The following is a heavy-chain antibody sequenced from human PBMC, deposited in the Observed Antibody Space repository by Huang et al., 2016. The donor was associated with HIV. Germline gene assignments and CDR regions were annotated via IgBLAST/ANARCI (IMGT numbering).Heavy chain of an antibody. V-gene: IGHV1-69*01. CDR3: ATGPRGSGSFN. CDR2: ITPILDKT. J-gene: IGHJ4*02. CDR1: GGTFSSYV. Sequence: QVQLVQSGAEVKKPGSSVKVSCKASGGTFSSYVISWVRQAPGQGLEWMGGITPILDKTNYAQNFQGRVTIIADESTRTAYMEMSSLRPEDTATYYCATGPRGSGSFNWGQGTLVIVSS. D-gene: IGHD1-26*01.